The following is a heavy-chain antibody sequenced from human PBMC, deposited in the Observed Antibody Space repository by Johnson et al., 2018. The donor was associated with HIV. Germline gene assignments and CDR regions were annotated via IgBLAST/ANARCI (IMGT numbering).Heavy chain of an antibody. CDR3: AKDWDVVVTADDAFDI. J-gene: IGHJ3*02. V-gene: IGHV3-66*01. CDR2: IYSGVST. D-gene: IGHD2-21*02. Sequence: EQLVESGGGLVQPGGSLRLSCAASGFTVSSNYMSWVRQAPGKGLEWVSVIYSGVSTYYADSVKGRFTISRDNSKNTLYLQMNSLRAEDTAVYYCAKDWDVVVTADDAFDIWGQGTMVTVSS. CDR1: GFTVSSNY.